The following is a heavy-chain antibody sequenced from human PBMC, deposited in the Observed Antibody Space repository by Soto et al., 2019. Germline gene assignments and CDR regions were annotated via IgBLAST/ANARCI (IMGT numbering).Heavy chain of an antibody. CDR2: IYYSGTT. J-gene: IGHJ6*02. D-gene: IGHD1-26*01. Sequence: SETLSLTCTVSGCSIIDYYWSWIRQPPGKGLEWIGYIYYSGTTDYSPSLKSRVTISVDTSKNQFSLKLSSVTAADSAIYYCARQSGGYYYYGMDVWGQGTTVTVSS. CDR3: ARQSGGYYYYGMDV. CDR1: GCSIIDYY. V-gene: IGHV4-59*08.